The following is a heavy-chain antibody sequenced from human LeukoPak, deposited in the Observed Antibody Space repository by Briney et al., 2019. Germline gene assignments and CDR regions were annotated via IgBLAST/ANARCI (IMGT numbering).Heavy chain of an antibody. CDR3: AKEFYDSSGYYLDY. Sequence: GGSLRLSCAASGFTFSSYWMSWVRQAPGKGLEWVSSISTSSIYIYYADSVKGRFTISRDNSKNTLYLQMNSLRAEDTAVYYCAKEFYDSSGYYLDYWGQGTLVTVSS. D-gene: IGHD3-22*01. CDR1: GFTFSSYW. CDR2: ISTSSIYI. J-gene: IGHJ4*02. V-gene: IGHV3-21*04.